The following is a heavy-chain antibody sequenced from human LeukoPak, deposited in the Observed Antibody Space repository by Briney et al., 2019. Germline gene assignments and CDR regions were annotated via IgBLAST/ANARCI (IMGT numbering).Heavy chain of an antibody. CDR1: GDSLNGYY. CDR2: IFTSGIT. CDR3: ARVDGDYGKGFDP. Sequence: SETLSLTCTVSGDSLNGYYWGWIRQPAGKGLEWIGRIFTSGITKYSPSLRSRVTMSIDTSKNQFSLRLSSVTAADTAVYYCARVDGDYGKGFDPWGQGTLVTVSS. V-gene: IGHV4-4*07. J-gene: IGHJ5*02. D-gene: IGHD4-17*01.